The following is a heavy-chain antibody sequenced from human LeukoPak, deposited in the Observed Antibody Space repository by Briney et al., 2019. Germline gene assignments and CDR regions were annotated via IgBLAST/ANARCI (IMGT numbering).Heavy chain of an antibody. CDR2: IKQDGSEQ. V-gene: IGHV3-7*04. J-gene: IGHJ5*02. CDR3: ARYYDSGSFDP. Sequence: GGSLRLSCAASGFTFRGYWMTWLRQAPGKGLEWVANIKQDGSEQYYMDSVKGRFTISRDNAKNSLVLHMNSLRVEDTAVYFCARYYDSGSFDPWGQGTLVTVSS. D-gene: IGHD3-10*01. CDR1: GFTFRGYW.